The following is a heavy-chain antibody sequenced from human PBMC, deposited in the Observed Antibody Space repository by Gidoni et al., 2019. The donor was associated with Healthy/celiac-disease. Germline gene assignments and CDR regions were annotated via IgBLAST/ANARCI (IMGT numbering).Heavy chain of an antibody. CDR2: ISGSGGST. D-gene: IGHD3-10*01. Sequence: EVQLLESGGGLVQPGGSLRLSCAASGFPFSSYAISWVRQAPGKGLEWVSAISGSGGSTYYADSVKGRFTISRDNSKNTLYLQMNSLRAEDTAVYYCAKGEGFGELSEWFDPWGQGTLVTVSS. CDR1: GFPFSSYA. CDR3: AKGEGFGELSEWFDP. V-gene: IGHV3-23*01. J-gene: IGHJ5*02.